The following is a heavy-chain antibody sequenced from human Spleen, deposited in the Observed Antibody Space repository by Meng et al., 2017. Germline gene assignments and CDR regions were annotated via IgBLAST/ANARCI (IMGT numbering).Heavy chain of an antibody. D-gene: IGHD4-17*01. J-gene: IGHJ4*02. CDR2: ISGSGCST. Sequence: GESLKISCAASGFTFNNYAMTWVRQAPGKGLEWVSVISGSGCSTHYADSVKGRFTVSRDNSKNTLSLQMNSLRAEDTAVYYCAKDIGPAVTTGFDYWGQGTLVTVSS. CDR1: GFTFNNYA. CDR3: AKDIGPAVTTGFDY. V-gene: IGHV3-23*01.